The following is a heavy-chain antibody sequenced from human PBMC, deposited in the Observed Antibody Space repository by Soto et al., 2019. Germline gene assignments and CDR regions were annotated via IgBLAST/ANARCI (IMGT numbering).Heavy chain of an antibody. J-gene: IGHJ4*02. CDR1: GDTFGRNA. D-gene: IGHD2-21*01. Sequence: QVHLVQSGPEVKRPGSSVKVSCKASGDTFGRNAIHWVRQAPGQGLEWMGGIIPMFPTTNYGQKFKGRLTIYADTSTGTAYMEMTSLRSEDTAVYYCTKDGDSADYGYWGKGTLVTVSS. CDR2: IIPMFPTT. CDR3: TKDGDSADYGY. V-gene: IGHV1-69*06.